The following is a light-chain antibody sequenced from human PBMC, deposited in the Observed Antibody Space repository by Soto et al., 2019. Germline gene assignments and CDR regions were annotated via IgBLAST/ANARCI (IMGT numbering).Light chain of an antibody. V-gene: IGKV3-11*01. CDR1: QSVSSQ. J-gene: IGKJ4*01. Sequence: EIVLTQSPATLSLSPGERATLSCRASQSVSSQLAWYQQKPGQAPRLLIFDASNRATGIPARFSGSGSGTYFTLTISSLDPEDFAVYYCQQRINWPPTFGGGTKVEIK. CDR3: QQRINWPPT. CDR2: DAS.